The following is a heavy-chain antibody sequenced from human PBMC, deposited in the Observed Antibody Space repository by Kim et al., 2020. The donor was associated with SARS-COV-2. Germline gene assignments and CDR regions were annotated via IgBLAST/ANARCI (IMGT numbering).Heavy chain of an antibody. J-gene: IGHJ4*02. D-gene: IGHD3-16*01. CDR3: AKSYTSGTYFFDF. V-gene: IGHV3-33*06. Sequence: YRDSVRGRFTISRDNSKATLYLQMDSLSVEDTAVYYCAKSYTSGTYFFDFWGQGTPVTVSS.